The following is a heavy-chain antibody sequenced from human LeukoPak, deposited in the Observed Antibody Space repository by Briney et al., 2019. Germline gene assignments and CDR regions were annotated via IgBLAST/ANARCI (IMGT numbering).Heavy chain of an antibody. CDR1: GFTFSSYG. J-gene: IGHJ4*02. V-gene: IGHV3-33*01. Sequence: GRSLRLSCAASGFTFSSYGMHWVRQAPGKGLEWVAVIWYDGSNKYYADSVKGRFTISRDNSKNTLYLQMNSLRAEDTAVYYCARGRIWYFDYWGLGTLVTVSS. CDR2: IWYDGSNK. D-gene: IGHD3-16*01. CDR3: ARGRIWYFDY.